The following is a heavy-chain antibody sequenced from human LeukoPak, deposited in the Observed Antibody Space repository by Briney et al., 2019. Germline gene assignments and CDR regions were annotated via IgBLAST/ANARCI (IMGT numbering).Heavy chain of an antibody. CDR1: GYTFTGYY. D-gene: IGHD6-19*01. CDR2: MNPNSGNT. Sequence: GASVKVSCKASGYTFTGYYMHWVRQAPGQGLEWMGWMNPNSGNTGYAQKFQGRVTITRNTSISTAYMELSSLRSEDTAVYYCATHPIGIAVAGFDYWGQGTLVTVSS. J-gene: IGHJ4*02. V-gene: IGHV1-8*03. CDR3: ATHPIGIAVAGFDY.